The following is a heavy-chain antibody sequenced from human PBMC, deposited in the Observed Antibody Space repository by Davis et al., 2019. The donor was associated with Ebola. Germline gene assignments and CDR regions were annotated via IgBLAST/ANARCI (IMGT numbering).Heavy chain of an antibody. CDR1: GGSFSDYF. J-gene: IGHJ4*02. V-gene: IGHV4-34*01. Sequence: SETLSLTCAVYGGSFSDYFWSWTRQSPEKGLEWIGKISHSGFTDYNPSLKSRVTISVDTSRNQFSLKLDSVTAADTAVYYCARTTKTSVSESGLGYSYFDFWGQGTLVPVSS. CDR2: ISHSGFT. CDR3: ARTTKTSVSESGLGYSYFDF. D-gene: IGHD1-1*01.